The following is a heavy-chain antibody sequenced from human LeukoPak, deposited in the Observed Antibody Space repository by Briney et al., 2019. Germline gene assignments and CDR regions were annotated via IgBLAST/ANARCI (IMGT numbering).Heavy chain of an antibody. V-gene: IGHV3-23*01. D-gene: IGHD3-22*01. J-gene: IGHJ4*02. CDR1: GFTFSSYA. Sequence: GGSLRLSCAASGFTFSSYAMSWVRQAPGKGLEWVSGISGSGVSTYYADSVKGRFTISRDNSKNTLYLQMNSLGAEDTAVYYCAKDRSYYDSSGYIYYFDYWGQGTLVTVSS. CDR2: ISGSGVST. CDR3: AKDRSYYDSSGYIYYFDY.